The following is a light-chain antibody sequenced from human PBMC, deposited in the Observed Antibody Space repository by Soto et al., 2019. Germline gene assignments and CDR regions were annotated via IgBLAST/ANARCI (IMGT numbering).Light chain of an antibody. Sequence: IQLTQSPSSLSASVGDRVTITCRASQGISSYLAWYQQKPGQAPKLLIYAASTLQSGVPSRFSGSGSGTDFTLTISSLQPEDFATYYCQQLNSYLPFTFGPGTKVDIK. J-gene: IGKJ3*01. CDR2: AAS. CDR3: QQLNSYLPFT. V-gene: IGKV1-9*01. CDR1: QGISSY.